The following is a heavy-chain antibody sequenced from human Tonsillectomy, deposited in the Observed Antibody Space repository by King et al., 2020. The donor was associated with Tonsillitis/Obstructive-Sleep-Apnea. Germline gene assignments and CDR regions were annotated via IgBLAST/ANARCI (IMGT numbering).Heavy chain of an antibody. CDR1: GYSFTNYW. V-gene: IGHV5-51*03. CDR2: IYPGDSDT. Sequence: GQLVQSGAEVKKPGESLKISCKGSGYSFTNYWIGWVRQMPGKGLEWMGIIYPGDSDTRYSPSFQGQVTISADKSISTAYLQWSSLKASDTAMYYCATFEYSSNYYYYGMDVWGQGTTVTVSS. D-gene: IGHD6-6*01. CDR3: ATFEYSSNYYYYGMDV. J-gene: IGHJ6*02.